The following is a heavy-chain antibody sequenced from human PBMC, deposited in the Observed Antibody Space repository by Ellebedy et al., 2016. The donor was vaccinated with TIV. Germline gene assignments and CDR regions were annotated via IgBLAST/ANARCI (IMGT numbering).Heavy chain of an antibody. CDR2: INTDGSSK. J-gene: IGHJ4*02. CDR3: ARESFRYFDWDL. Sequence: PGGPLRLSCAASGFTVSGYWMHWVRQAPGEGPVWLSRINTDGSSKSYAGLVEGRFTTSRDNAKNTVYLQIDRLRAEDTAVYFCARESFRYFDWDLWGQGTPVTVSS. CDR1: GFTVSGYW. D-gene: IGHD3-9*01. V-gene: IGHV3-74*01.